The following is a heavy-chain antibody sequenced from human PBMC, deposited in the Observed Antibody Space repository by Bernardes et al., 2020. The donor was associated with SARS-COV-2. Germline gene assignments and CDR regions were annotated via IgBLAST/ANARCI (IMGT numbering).Heavy chain of an antibody. V-gene: IGHV3-7*05. Sequence: SLRLSCGTSGFTFSPYWMSWVRQAPGKGLEWVANIDPAGSEKNYVGPVQGRFSISRDNVKNSLYLQMNGLRVEDTAVYYCVKSIAPRPPQYFEHWGQGTLITVSS. CDR2: IDPAGSEK. J-gene: IGHJ1*01. CDR1: GFTFSPYW. D-gene: IGHD6-6*01. CDR3: VKSIAPRPPQYFEH.